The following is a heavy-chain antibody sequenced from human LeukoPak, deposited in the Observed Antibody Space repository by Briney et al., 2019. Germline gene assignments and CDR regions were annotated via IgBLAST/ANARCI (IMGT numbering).Heavy chain of an antibody. CDR1: GGSISSYY. Sequence: SGTLSLTCTVSGGSISSYYWSWIRQPAGKGLEWVGSIYTSGSTNYNPSLKSRVTMSVDTSKNQFSLKLSSVTAADTAVYYCARAGTYSSSWAYWYFDLWGRGTLVTVSS. J-gene: IGHJ2*01. D-gene: IGHD6-13*01. V-gene: IGHV4-4*07. CDR3: ARAGTYSSSWAYWYFDL. CDR2: IYTSGST.